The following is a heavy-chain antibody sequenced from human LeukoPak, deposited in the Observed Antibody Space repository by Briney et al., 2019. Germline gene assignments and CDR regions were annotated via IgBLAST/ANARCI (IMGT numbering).Heavy chain of an antibody. CDR3: ARGVGYCSSTSCYGNWFDP. J-gene: IGHJ5*02. CDR2: INPNSGGT. CDR1: GYTFTGYY. D-gene: IGHD2-2*01. V-gene: IGHV1-2*02. Sequence: ASVKVSCKASGYTFTGYYMHWVRQAPGQGLEWMGWINPNSGGTNYAQKFQGRVTMTRDTSISTAYMELSRLRSDDTAVYYCARGVGYCSSTSCYGNWFDPWGQGTLVTVSS.